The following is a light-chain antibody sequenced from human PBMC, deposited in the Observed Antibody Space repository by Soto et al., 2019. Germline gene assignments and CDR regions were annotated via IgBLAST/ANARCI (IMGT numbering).Light chain of an antibody. V-gene: IGKV3-11*01. CDR3: QQRSNWPIT. Sequence: EIVLTQSPGTLSLSPWERATLSCRASQSVSSYLAWYQQKPGQAPRLLIYDASNRATGIPARFSGSGSGTDFTLTISSLEPEDFAVYYCQQRSNWPITFGPGTKVDIK. CDR1: QSVSSY. J-gene: IGKJ3*01. CDR2: DAS.